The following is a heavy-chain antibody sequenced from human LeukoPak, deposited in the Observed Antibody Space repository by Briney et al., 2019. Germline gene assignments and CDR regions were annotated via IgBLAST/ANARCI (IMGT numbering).Heavy chain of an antibody. CDR1: GFTFSYYA. CDR3: ARDPYDYYGSGSYYPHGYGFDY. V-gene: IGHV1-2*02. D-gene: IGHD3-10*01. Sequence: GRSLRLSCAASGFTFSYYAMHWVRQAPGQGLEWMGWINPNSGGTNYAQKFQGRVTMTRDTSISTAYMELSRLRSDDTAVYYCARDPYDYYGSGSYYPHGYGFDYWGQGTLVTVSS. CDR2: INPNSGGT. J-gene: IGHJ4*02.